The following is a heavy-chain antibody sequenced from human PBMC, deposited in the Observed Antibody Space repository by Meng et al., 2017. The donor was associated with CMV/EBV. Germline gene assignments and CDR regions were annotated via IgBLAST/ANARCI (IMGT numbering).Heavy chain of an antibody. CDR3: ARARKYYYDTPGDFDY. CDR2: IYSGGST. V-gene: IGHV3-66*02. CDR1: GFTVSSNY. D-gene: IGHD3-22*01. Sequence: GGSLRLSCAASGFTVSSNYMSWVRQAPGKGLEWVSVIYSGGSTYYADSVKGRFTISRDNSKNTLYLQMNSLRAEDTAVYYCARARKYYYDTPGDFDYWGQGTRVTVSS. J-gene: IGHJ4*02.